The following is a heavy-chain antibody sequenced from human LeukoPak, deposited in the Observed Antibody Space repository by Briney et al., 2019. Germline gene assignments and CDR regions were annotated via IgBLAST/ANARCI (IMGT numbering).Heavy chain of an antibody. D-gene: IGHD1-14*01. CDR3: AREEPAGSIDY. V-gene: IGHV3-64*01. CDR1: GFVFSSHP. Sequence: PGGSLKLSCAVSGFVFSSHPMHWVRQAPGKGLECVSAISNSGGSTYYANSVKGRFTISRDNSKNTLYLQMDSLRAEDTALYYCAREEPAGSIDYWGQGILVTVSS. CDR2: ISNSGGST. J-gene: IGHJ4*02.